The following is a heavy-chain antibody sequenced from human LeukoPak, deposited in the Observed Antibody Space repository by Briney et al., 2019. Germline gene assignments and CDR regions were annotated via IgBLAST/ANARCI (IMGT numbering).Heavy chain of an antibody. Sequence: SETLPLTCTVSGGSISSSSYYWGWIRQPPGKGLEWIGSIYYSGSTYYNPSLKSRVTISVDPSKNQFSLKLSSVTAADTAVYYCARHSGYSYGYAYYYYMDVWGKGTTVTVSS. D-gene: IGHD5-18*01. J-gene: IGHJ6*03. V-gene: IGHV4-39*01. CDR1: GGSISSSSYY. CDR3: ARHSGYSYGYAYYYYMDV. CDR2: IYYSGST.